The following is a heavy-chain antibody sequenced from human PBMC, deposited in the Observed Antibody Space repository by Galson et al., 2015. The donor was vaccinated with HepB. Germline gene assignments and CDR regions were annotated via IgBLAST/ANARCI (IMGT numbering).Heavy chain of an antibody. CDR2: INRDGTTI. CDR1: GFTLSSYW. CDR3: AKDFGGPEDS. Sequence: SLRLSCAASGFTLSSYWMHWVRQASGKGLVWVSRINRDGTTINYADSVRGRFTISRDHAKNTLYLQMNSLTADDTAVYYCAKDFGGPEDSWGQGTLVTVSP. V-gene: IGHV3-74*01. J-gene: IGHJ4*02. D-gene: IGHD3-16*01.